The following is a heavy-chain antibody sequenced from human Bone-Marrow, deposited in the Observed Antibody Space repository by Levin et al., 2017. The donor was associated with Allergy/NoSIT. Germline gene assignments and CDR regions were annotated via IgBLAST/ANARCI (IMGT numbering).Heavy chain of an antibody. Sequence: SVKVSCKVSGGSFSSYAISWVRQAPGQGLEWMGGIVPILDSANYAEKFQGRVTITADDPTTTAYMEVRSLKSEDTAVYYCARLLGDSIYDLSWGQGTLVTVSS. CDR2: IVPILDSA. D-gene: IGHD5/OR15-5a*01. J-gene: IGHJ5*02. CDR3: ARLLGDSIYDLS. V-gene: IGHV1-69*13. CDR1: GGSFSSYA.